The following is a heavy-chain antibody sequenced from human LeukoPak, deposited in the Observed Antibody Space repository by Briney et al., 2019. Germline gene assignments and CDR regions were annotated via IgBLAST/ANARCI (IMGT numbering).Heavy chain of an antibody. D-gene: IGHD3-3*01. Sequence: PGGSLRLSCAASGFTVSSNYMSWVRQAPGKGLEWVSVIYSGGSTYYADSVKGRFTISRDNAKNSLYLQMNSLRAEDTAVYYCARDRGGAYDFWSGYYTGYFDYWGQGSLVTVSS. CDR1: GFTVSSNY. J-gene: IGHJ4*02. V-gene: IGHV3-53*01. CDR3: ARDRGGAYDFWSGYYTGYFDY. CDR2: IYSGGST.